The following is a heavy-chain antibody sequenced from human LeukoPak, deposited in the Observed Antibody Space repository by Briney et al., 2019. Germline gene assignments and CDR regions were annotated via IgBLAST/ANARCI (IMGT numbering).Heavy chain of an antibody. CDR1: GYTFTGYV. D-gene: IGHD1-26*01. Sequence: ASVKVSCKASGYTFTGYVISWVRQAPGKGLSGWGWISAYNGNTNYAQKLQGRVTMTTDTSTSTAYMELRSLRSDDTAVYYCARDRYSGSYPFDYWGQGTLVTVSS. CDR3: ARDRYSGSYPFDY. J-gene: IGHJ4*02. CDR2: ISAYNGNT. V-gene: IGHV1-18*01.